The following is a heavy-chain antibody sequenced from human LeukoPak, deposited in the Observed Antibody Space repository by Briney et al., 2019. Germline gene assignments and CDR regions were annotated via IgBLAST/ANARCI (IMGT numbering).Heavy chain of an antibody. D-gene: IGHD5-24*01. V-gene: IGHV1-46*01. CDR3: ASARGMATISADVWLPPSPTY. J-gene: IGHJ4*02. Sequence: GAPVKVSCKASGYTFTSYYMHWVRQAPGQGLEWMGIINPSGGSTSYAQKFQGRVTMTRDTSTSTVYMELSSLRSEDTAVYYCASARGMATISADVWLPPSPTYWGQGTLVTVSS. CDR1: GYTFTSYY. CDR2: INPSGGST.